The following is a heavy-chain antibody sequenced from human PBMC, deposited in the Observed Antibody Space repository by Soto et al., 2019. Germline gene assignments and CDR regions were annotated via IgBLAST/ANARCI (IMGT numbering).Heavy chain of an antibody. CDR1: GYTFTSYY. J-gene: IGHJ4*02. CDR2: INPSGGST. D-gene: IGHD5-18*01. V-gene: IGHV1-46*01. Sequence: ASVKVSCKASGYTFTSYYMHWVRQAPGQGLEWMGIINPSGGSTSYAQKFQGRVTMTRDTSTSTVYMELSSLRSEDTAVYYCARDLVGALYSYGKDHWSQGSLVTVSS. CDR3: ARDLVGALYSYGKDH.